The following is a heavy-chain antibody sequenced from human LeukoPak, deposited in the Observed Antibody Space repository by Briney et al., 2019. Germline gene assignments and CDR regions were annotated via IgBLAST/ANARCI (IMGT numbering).Heavy chain of an antibody. V-gene: IGHV3-74*01. CDR1: GFTFSSYS. Sequence: GGSLRLSCAASGFTFSSYSMNWVRQAPGKGLVWVSRINSDGSSTNYADSVKGRFTISRDNAKNTLYLQMNSLRAEDTAVYYCAGGGSIAVAGYWGQGTLVTVSS. CDR2: INSDGSST. J-gene: IGHJ4*02. D-gene: IGHD6-19*01. CDR3: AGGGSIAVAGY.